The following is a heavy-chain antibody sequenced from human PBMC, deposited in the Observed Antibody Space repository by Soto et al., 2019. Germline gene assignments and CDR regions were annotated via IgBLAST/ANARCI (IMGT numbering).Heavy chain of an antibody. J-gene: IGHJ3*02. Sequence: QVQLVQSGVEVKKPGSSVKVSCKAAGGSFSIYTVFWVRQAPGQGLEWMGRIIPMFDIANYAQNFQGRVTFNADKVTDQVYMEMLSRRSDDTAVYYCKLGSWSAEVFDIWGQGTLVTVSS. CDR3: KLGSWSAEVFDI. CDR1: GGSFSIYT. D-gene: IGHD6-13*01. CDR2: IIPMFDIA. V-gene: IGHV1-69*02.